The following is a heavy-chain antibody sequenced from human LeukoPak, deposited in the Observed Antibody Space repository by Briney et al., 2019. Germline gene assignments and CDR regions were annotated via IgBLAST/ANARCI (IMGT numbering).Heavy chain of an antibody. D-gene: IGHD2-21*02. Sequence: SXXXSCVVSXXXXXRXWMNXVXQXXGXGXXXXAHINPDGRDTYYVDSVKGRFTISRDNAQNSMYLQMNSLRVEDTAVYYCTSWGDTTAEYFQRWGQGTLVTVSS. CDR1: XXXXXRXW. V-gene: IGHV3-7*01. J-gene: IGHJ1*01. CDR2: INPDGRDT. CDR3: TSWGDTTAEYFQR.